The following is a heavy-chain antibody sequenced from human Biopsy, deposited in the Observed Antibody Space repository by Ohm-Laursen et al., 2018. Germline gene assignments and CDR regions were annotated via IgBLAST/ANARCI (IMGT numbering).Heavy chain of an antibody. CDR1: GGAFTGHY. CDR2: ISYTGYT. V-gene: IGHV4-59*11. Sequence: SETLSLTCPVSGGAFTGHYWSWIRQPPGKGLEWIGHISYTGYTSYKSSLKSRVTISLDTSRKHFSLRFTSLAAADTAVYYCARGSNEYGGLYFPHWGQGTLVTVSS. D-gene: IGHD4-23*01. CDR3: ARGSNEYGGLYFPH. J-gene: IGHJ1*01.